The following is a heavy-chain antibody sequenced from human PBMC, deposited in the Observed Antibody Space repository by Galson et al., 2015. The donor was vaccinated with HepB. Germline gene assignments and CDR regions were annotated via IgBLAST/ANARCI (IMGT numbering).Heavy chain of an antibody. CDR1: GYTFTSYG. CDR3: ARAGYNSGWNYEFDY. CDR2: ISDYSGIT. D-gene: IGHD6-19*01. V-gene: IGHV1-18*04. J-gene: IGHJ4*02. Sequence: SVKVSCKASGYTFTSYGISWVRQAAGQGLEWMGWISDYSGITNYAQKLQGRVTMTTDTSTSTAYMELRSLRSDDTAVYYCARAGYNSGWNYEFDYWGQGTLVTVSS.